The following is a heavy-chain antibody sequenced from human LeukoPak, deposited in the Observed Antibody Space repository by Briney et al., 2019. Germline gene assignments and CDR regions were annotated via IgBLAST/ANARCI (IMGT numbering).Heavy chain of an antibody. CDR2: ISSSGSTI. D-gene: IGHD3-10*01. CDR3: ARKFSITMVRGVMRYFDY. Sequence: GGSLRLSCAASGFTFSDYYMSWIRQAPGKGLEWVSYISSSGSTIYYADSVKGRFTISRDSAKNSLYLQMNSLRAEDTAVYYCARKFSITMVRGVMRYFDYWGQGTLVTVSS. V-gene: IGHV3-11*01. J-gene: IGHJ4*02. CDR1: GFTFSDYY.